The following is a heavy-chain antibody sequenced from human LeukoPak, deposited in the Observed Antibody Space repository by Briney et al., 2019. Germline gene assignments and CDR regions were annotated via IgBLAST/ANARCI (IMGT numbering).Heavy chain of an antibody. J-gene: IGHJ6*03. CDR3: ALGSSSSLYYYYYMDV. CDR2: INPSGGST. Sequence: GASVKVSCKASGYTFTSYYMHWVRQAPGQGLEWMGIINPSGGSTSYAQKFQGRVTMTRNTSISTAYMELSSLRSEDTAVYYCALGSSSSLYYYYYMDVWGKGTTVTVSS. V-gene: IGHV1-46*01. CDR1: GYTFTSYY. D-gene: IGHD6-6*01.